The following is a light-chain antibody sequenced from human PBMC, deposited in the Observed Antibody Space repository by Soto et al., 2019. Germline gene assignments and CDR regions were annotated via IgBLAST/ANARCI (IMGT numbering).Light chain of an antibody. CDR3: CSYTSSSTYV. J-gene: IGLJ1*01. CDR2: DVS. CDR1: NSDVGIYNY. Sequence: QAVVTQPASVSGSPGQSITISCTGTNSDVGIYNYVSWYQQHPGKAPKLMIYDVSNRPSGVSNRFSGSKSGNTASLTISGLQAEDEADYYCCSYTSSSTYVFGTGTKLTVL. V-gene: IGLV2-14*03.